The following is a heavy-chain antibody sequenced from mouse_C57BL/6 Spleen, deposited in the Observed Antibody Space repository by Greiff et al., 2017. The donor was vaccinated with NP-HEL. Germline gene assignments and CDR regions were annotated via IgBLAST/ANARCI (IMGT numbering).Heavy chain of an antibody. CDR3: ARPAQAFAY. J-gene: IGHJ3*01. CDR1: GYTFTSYW. Sequence: QVQLQQPGAELVKPGASVKLSCKASGYTFTSYWMQWVKQRPGQGLEWIGEIDPSDSYTNYNQKFKGKATLTVDTSSSTAYMQLSSLTSEDSAVYYCARPAQAFAYWGQGTLVTVSA. CDR2: IDPSDSYT. D-gene: IGHD3-2*02. V-gene: IGHV1-50*01.